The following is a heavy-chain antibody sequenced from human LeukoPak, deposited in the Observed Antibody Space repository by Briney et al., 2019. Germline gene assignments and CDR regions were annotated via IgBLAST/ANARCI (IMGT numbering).Heavy chain of an antibody. D-gene: IGHD2-15*01. CDR1: GGSISSYY. CDR3: ATSPCSGGSCLLDAFDI. V-gene: IGHV4-59*08. Sequence: PSETLSLTCTVSGGSISSYYWSWIRQPPGKGLEWIGYIYYSGSTNYNPSLKSRVTISVDTSKNQFSLKLSSVTAADTAVYYCATSPCSGGSCLLDAFDIWGQGTMVTVSS. J-gene: IGHJ3*02. CDR2: IYYSGST.